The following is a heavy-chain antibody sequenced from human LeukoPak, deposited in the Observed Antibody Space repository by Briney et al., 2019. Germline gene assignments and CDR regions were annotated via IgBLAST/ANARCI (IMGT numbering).Heavy chain of an antibody. CDR1: GGSISSYY. V-gene: IGHV4-59*01. D-gene: IGHD6-19*01. CDR2: IYYSGST. Sequence: SETLSLTCTVSGGSISSYYWSWLRQPPGKGLEWIGYIYYSGSTNYNPSLKSRVTISVDTSKNQFSLKLSSVTAADTAVYYCARGAVAGTPTFDYWGQGTLVTVSS. CDR3: ARGAVAGTPTFDY. J-gene: IGHJ4*02.